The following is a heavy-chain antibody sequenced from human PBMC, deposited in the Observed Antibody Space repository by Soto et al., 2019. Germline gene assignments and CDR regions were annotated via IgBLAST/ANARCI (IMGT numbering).Heavy chain of an antibody. D-gene: IGHD2-21*01. CDR1: GYTFTSYG. CDR3: ARGLWGMDV. Sequence: EASVKVSCKASGYTFTSYGISWVRQAPGQGLEWMGWISAYNGNTNYADSVKGRFTISRDNSKNTLYLQMNSLRAEDTAVYYCARGLWGMDVWGQGTTVTVSS. CDR2: ISAYNGNT. J-gene: IGHJ6*02. V-gene: IGHV1-18*01.